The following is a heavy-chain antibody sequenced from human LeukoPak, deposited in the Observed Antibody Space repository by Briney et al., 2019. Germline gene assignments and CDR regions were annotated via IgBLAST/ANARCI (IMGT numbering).Heavy chain of an antibody. CDR2: ISSSSSYI. V-gene: IGHV3-21*01. J-gene: IGHJ5*02. CDR1: GFTFSSYS. D-gene: IGHD2-2*02. Sequence: GGSLRLSCAASGFTFSSYSMNWVRQAPGKGLEWVSSISSSSSYIYYADSVKGRFTISRDNAKNSLYLQMNSLRAEDTAVYYCARVGGYCSSTSCYKDWFDPWGQGTLVTVSS. CDR3: ARVGGYCSSTSCYKDWFDP.